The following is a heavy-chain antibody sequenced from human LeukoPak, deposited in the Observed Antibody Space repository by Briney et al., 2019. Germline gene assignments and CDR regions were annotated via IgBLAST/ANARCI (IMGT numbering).Heavy chain of an antibody. CDR3: ARGVPYYYDSSGYYHWFDP. CDR2: INPNSGGT. Sequence: ASVKVSCKASGYTFTDYYMHWVRQAPGQGLEWMGWINPNSGGTKSAQKFQGRVTMTRDTSISTAYMELSSLRAEDTAVYYCARGVPYYYDSSGYYHWFDPWGQGTLVTVSS. D-gene: IGHD3-22*01. CDR1: GYTFTDYY. J-gene: IGHJ5*02. V-gene: IGHV1-2*02.